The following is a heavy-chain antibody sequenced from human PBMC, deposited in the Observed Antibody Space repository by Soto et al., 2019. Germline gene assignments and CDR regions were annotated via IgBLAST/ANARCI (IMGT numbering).Heavy chain of an antibody. V-gene: IGHV1-46*01. Sequence: ASVKVSCKASGYTFTSYYMHWVRQAPGQGLEWMGIINPSGGSTSYAQKLQGRVTMTTDTSTSTAYMELRSLRSDDTAVYYCARVRSTATYLETNYYMDVWGKGTTVTV. CDR2: INPSGGST. J-gene: IGHJ6*03. CDR3: ARVRSTATYLETNYYMDV. CDR1: GYTFTSYY. D-gene: IGHD4-17*01.